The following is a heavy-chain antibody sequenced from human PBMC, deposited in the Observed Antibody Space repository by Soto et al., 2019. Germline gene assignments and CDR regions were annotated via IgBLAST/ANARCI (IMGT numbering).Heavy chain of an antibody. V-gene: IGHV1-18*01. CDR1: GYTFTSYG. Sequence: QVQLVQSGAEVKKPGASVKVSCKASGYTFTSYGISWVRQAPGQGLEWMGWISAYNGNTNYAQKLQGKVNMTTDSAKSTAYMELRNQRSDDTAVYYCARARGEYELWSGYYLVGGYYYYMDVWGKGTTVTVSS. CDR2: ISAYNGNT. CDR3: ARARGEYELWSGYYLVGGYYYYMDV. J-gene: IGHJ6*03. D-gene: IGHD3-3*01.